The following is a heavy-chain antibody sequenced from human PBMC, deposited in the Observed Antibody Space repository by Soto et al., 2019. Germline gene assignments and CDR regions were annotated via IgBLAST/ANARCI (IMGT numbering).Heavy chain of an antibody. Sequence: ASVKVSCKASGYTFTGYYMHWVRQAPGQGLEWMGWINPNSGGTNYAQKLQGRVTMTTDTSTSTAYMELRSLRSDDTAVYYCARDRFAYYYDSSGYWRFVYWGQGTLVTVSS. D-gene: IGHD3-22*01. CDR3: ARDRFAYYYDSSGYWRFVY. J-gene: IGHJ4*02. CDR1: GYTFTGYY. CDR2: INPNSGGT. V-gene: IGHV1-2*02.